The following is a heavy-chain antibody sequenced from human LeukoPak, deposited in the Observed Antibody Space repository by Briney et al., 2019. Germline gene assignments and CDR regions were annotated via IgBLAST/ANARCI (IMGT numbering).Heavy chain of an antibody. D-gene: IGHD6-6*01. J-gene: IGHJ4*02. CDR2: ISRSSTTI. CDR3: AKSPYSSSAFDY. CDR1: GFTFSSYS. Sequence: GGSLSLSCAASGFTFSSYSMNWVRKAPGKGLEGVSYISRSSTTIYYADSVQGRFTISRDNAKNSLYLQMNSLRAEDTAVYYCAKSPYSSSAFDYWGQGTLVTVSS. V-gene: IGHV3-48*01.